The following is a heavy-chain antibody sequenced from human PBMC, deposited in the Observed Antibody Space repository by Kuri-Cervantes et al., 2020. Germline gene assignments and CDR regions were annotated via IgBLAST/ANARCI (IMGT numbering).Heavy chain of an antibody. D-gene: IGHD5-12*01. CDR2: ISASGADT. J-gene: IGHJ5*02. CDR1: GFSFSSYA. Sequence: GESLKISCAASGFSFSSYAMSWVRQAPGKGLEWVSGISASGADTKYADSVKGRFTISRDISKNTLFMQMNSLRGEDTAVYYCAPGGTAGYTYNWFDPWGQGILVTVSS. V-gene: IGHV3-23*01. CDR3: APGGTAGYTYNWFDP.